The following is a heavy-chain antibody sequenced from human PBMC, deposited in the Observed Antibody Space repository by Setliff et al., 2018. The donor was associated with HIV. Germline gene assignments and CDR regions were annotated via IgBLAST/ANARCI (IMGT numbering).Heavy chain of an antibody. CDR2: VNSDGSRT. CDR3: ARPMEIGRHPVAGLRDAFDI. J-gene: IGHJ3*02. D-gene: IGHD6-19*01. V-gene: IGHV3-74*03. CDR1: GFSFSSYW. Sequence: PGGSLRLSCAASGFSFSSYWMHWVRQVPGKGLVWVSAVNSDGSRTTYADSVKGRFTISRDNAKNMLYLQMNTVRAEDTAVYYCARPMEIGRHPVAGLRDAFDIWGQGTNVTVSS.